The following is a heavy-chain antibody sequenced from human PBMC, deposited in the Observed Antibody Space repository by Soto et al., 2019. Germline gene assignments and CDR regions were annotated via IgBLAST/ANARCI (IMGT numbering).Heavy chain of an antibody. CDR2: IYPGDSDT. Sequence: PGESLKISCKGSGYNFPTYWIGWVRQMAGQGLEWMGIIYPGDSDTRYSPSFQGLVTISADKSINTAYLQWSSLKASDTAMYYCARSLTSGLDAFDIWGQGTMVPVSS. CDR3: ARSLTSGLDAFDI. D-gene: IGHD7-27*01. V-gene: IGHV5-51*01. J-gene: IGHJ3*02. CDR1: GYNFPTYW.